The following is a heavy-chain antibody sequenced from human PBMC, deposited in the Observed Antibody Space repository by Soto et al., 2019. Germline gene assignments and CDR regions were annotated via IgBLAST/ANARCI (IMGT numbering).Heavy chain of an antibody. CDR3: ARGGGSIVVVVAATRGAFDI. CDR1: GGTFSSYA. Sequence: SVNVSCKASGGTFSSYAISWVRQAPGQGLEWMGGIIPIFGTANYAQKFQGRVTITAGESTSTAYMELSSLRSEDTAVYYCARGGGSIVVVVAATRGAFDIWGQGTMVTVSS. D-gene: IGHD2-15*01. CDR2: IIPIFGTA. V-gene: IGHV1-69*13. J-gene: IGHJ3*02.